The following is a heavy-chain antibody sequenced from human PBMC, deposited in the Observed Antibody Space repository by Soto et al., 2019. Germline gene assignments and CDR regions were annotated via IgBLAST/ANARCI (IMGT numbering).Heavy chain of an antibody. V-gene: IGHV3-66*01. CDR3: ARDRGTYCGGDCYSGYFQH. CDR1: GFTVSSNY. D-gene: IGHD2-21*02. Sequence: EVQLVESGGGLVQPGGSLRLSCAASGFTVSSNYMSWVRQAPGKGLEWVSVIYSGGSTYYADSVKGRFTISRDNSKNTLYLQMNSLRAEDTAVYYCARDRGTYCGGDCYSGYFQHWGQGTLVTVSS. CDR2: IYSGGST. J-gene: IGHJ1*01.